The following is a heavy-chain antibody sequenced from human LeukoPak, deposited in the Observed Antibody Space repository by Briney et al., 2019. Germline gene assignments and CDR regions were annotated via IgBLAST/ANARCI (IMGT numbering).Heavy chain of an antibody. CDR1: GGSISSYY. Sequence: SETLSLTCTVSGGSISSYYWSWIRQPPGKGLEWIGYIYYSGSTNYNPSLKSRVTISVDTSKNQFSLKLSSVTAADTAVYYCARLGYCSSTSCFDYWGQGTLVTVSS. V-gene: IGHV4-59*01. J-gene: IGHJ4*02. D-gene: IGHD2-2*01. CDR3: ARLGYCSSTSCFDY. CDR2: IYYSGST.